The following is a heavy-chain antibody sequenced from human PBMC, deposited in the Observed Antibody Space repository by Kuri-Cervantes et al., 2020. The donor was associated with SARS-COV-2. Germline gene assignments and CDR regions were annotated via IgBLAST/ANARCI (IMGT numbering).Heavy chain of an antibody. CDR1: GDSVTSGGYY. Sequence: SETLSLTCTVSGDSVTSGGYYWGWFRQPPGKGLEWIGYVYYSGSTNYYSSLKSEATISVDTSNNQFSLKVTSVTAADTAVYYCASLLLWQQFAHWGQGILVTVSS. V-gene: IGHV4-61*08. D-gene: IGHD5-24*01. CDR3: ASLLLWQQFAH. CDR2: VYYSGST. J-gene: IGHJ4*02.